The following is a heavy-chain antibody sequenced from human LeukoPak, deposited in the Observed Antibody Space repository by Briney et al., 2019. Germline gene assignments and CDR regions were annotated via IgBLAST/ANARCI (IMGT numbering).Heavy chain of an antibody. J-gene: IGHJ6*03. V-gene: IGHV4-39*07. CDR2: IYYSGST. Sequence: SETLSLTCTVSGGSISSSSYYWGWIRQPPGKGLEWIGSIYYSGSTYYNPSLKSPVTIAVDTSKNQFSLKLISVTAADTAVYYCARSAGFRYYYDSSGYQPMDVWGKGTTVTISS. CDR3: ARSAGFRYYYDSSGYQPMDV. D-gene: IGHD3-22*01. CDR1: GGSISSSSYY.